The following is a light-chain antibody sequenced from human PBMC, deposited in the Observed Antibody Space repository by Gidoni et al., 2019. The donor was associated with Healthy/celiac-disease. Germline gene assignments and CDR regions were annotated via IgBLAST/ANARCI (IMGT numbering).Light chain of an antibody. V-gene: IGKV3-15*01. CDR2: GAS. CDR3: QQYNNWPHT. Sequence: EIVMTQSPATLSVSPGERATLSSRASQSVSSNLAWYQQKPGQAPRLLIYGASTRATGIPARFSGSGSGTDFTLTISSLQSEDFAVYYCQQYNNWPHTFGQGTRLEIK. J-gene: IGKJ2*01. CDR1: QSVSSN.